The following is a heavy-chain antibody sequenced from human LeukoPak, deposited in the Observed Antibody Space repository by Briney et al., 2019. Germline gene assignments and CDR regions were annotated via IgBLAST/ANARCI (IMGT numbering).Heavy chain of an antibody. CDR1: GFIFSDYY. V-gene: IGHV3-7*05. CDR3: AREDTAMVTPLHYYYGMDV. D-gene: IGHD5-18*01. J-gene: IGHJ6*02. Sequence: GGSLRLSCAASGFIFSDYYMTWIRQAPGKGLEWVANIKHDGSEKYYVDSVKGRFTISRDTARNSLYLQMNSLRADDTAVYYCAREDTAMVTPLHYYYGMDVWGQGTTVTVSS. CDR2: IKHDGSEK.